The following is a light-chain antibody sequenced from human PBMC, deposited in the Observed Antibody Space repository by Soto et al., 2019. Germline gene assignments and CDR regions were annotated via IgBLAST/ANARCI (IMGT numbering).Light chain of an antibody. CDR1: QSVSSNY. Sequence: EIVLTQSPGTLSLSPGERATLSCRASQSVSSNYLAWYQQKPGQAPKVLIYRASIRATGIPDRFTGSGSGTDFSLTISRLEPEDFAVYYCQQYNNWPTFGQGTKVDIK. V-gene: IGKV3-20*01. J-gene: IGKJ1*01. CDR3: QQYNNWPT. CDR2: RAS.